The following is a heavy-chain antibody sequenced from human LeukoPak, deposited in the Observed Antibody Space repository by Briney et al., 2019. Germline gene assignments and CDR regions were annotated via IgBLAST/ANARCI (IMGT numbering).Heavy chain of an antibody. V-gene: IGHV2-26*01. Sequence: ESCPVLVKPTETLTLTCTVSGFSLSNARMGVSWIRQPPGKALEWLAHIFSNDEKSDSTSLKSRLTISKDTSKSQVVLTMTNMDPVDTATYYCARIDRGYSYGKFDYWGQGTLVTVSS. CDR2: IFSNDEK. J-gene: IGHJ4*02. CDR1: GFSLSNARMG. D-gene: IGHD5-18*01. CDR3: ARIDRGYSYGKFDY.